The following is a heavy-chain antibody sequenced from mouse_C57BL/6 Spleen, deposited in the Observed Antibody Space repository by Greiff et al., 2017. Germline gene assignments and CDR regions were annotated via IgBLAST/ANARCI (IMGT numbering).Heavy chain of an antibody. CDR1: GFTFSSYA. J-gene: IGHJ3*01. Sequence: EVKVVESGGGLVKPGGSLKLSCAASGFTFSSYAMSWVRQTPEKRLEWVATISDGGSYTYYPDNVKGRFTISRDNAKNNLYLHMSHLKSEDTAMYYCARDSDYDYDEVEPFAYWGQGTLVTVSA. V-gene: IGHV5-4*01. D-gene: IGHD2-4*01. CDR2: ISDGGSYT. CDR3: ARDSDYDYDEVEPFAY.